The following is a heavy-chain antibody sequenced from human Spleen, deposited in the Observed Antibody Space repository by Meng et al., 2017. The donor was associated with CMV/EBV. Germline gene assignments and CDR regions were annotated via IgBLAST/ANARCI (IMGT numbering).Heavy chain of an antibody. CDR3: AGQISVGYFDY. V-gene: IGHV4-34*01. D-gene: IGHD1-26*01. CDR2: INHSGST. Sequence: QVQLQQGGAGMLKPSETLSLTCACYGGSFSGYYWSWIRQPPGKGLEWIGEINHSGSTNYNPSLKSRVTISVDTSKNQFSLKLSSVTAADTAVYYCAGQISVGYFDYWGQGTLVTVSS. J-gene: IGHJ4*02. CDR1: GGSFSGYY.